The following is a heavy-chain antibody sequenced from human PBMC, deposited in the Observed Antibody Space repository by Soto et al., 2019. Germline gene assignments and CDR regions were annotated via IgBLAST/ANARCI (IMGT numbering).Heavy chain of an antibody. D-gene: IGHD2-2*01. V-gene: IGHV1-18*01. CDR2: ISAYNGNT. J-gene: IGHJ6*02. Sequence: QVQLVQSGAEVKKPGASVKVSCKASGYTFTSYGISWVRQAPGQGLAWMGWISAYNGNTNYAQKLQGRVTMTTDTSMRTAYMERRSMRSDETAVYYCARVRGDIVVVPAATPYYYDGMDVWCQGATGTVSS. CDR3: ARVRGDIVVVPAATPYYYDGMDV. CDR1: GYTFTSYG.